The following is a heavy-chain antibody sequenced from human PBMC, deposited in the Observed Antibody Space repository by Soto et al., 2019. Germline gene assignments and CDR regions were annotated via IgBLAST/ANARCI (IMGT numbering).Heavy chain of an antibody. D-gene: IGHD3-9*01. CDR1: GGSISSTDHF. J-gene: IGHJ4*02. Sequence: QLQLRESGPGLVKPSETLSLTCSVSGGSISSTDHFWGWIRQPPGKGPEWLGSIYYTGPTHYTPSPKRRVTMSVDTSKNKCSLKLRSVTAADVAVYYCVRQVTYDIWAPPCLLDKWGQGSRVIVSS. CDR3: VRQVTYDIWAPPCLLDK. CDR2: IYYTGPT. V-gene: IGHV4-39*01.